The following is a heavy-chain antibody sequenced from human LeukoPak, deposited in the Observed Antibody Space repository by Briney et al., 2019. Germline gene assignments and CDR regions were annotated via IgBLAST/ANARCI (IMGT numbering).Heavy chain of an antibody. D-gene: IGHD6-6*01. V-gene: IGHV4-59*01. Sequence: SETLSLTCTVSGGSISNKYWSWIRQPPGKGLEWIGYIYYSGNTNYNPSLKSRVTILVDTSKNQVSLKLSSETAADTAVYFCARDWGVGGRPGYMDVWGKGTTVTVSS. CDR1: GGSISNKY. J-gene: IGHJ6*03. CDR2: IYYSGNT. CDR3: ARDWGVGGRPGYMDV.